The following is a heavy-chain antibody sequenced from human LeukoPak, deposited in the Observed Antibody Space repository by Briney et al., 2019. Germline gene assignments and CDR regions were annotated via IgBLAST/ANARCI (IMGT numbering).Heavy chain of an antibody. J-gene: IGHJ6*03. CDR2: IYHSGST. D-gene: IGHD2-2*01. CDR3: ARGDCSSTICYSPMDV. CDR1: GYSISSNYY. Sequence: SETLSLTCTVSGYSISSNYYWGWIRQPPGKGLEWIGSIYHSGSTYYNPSLKSRVTISVDTSKNQFSLKLSSVTAADTALYYCARGDCSSTICYSPMDVWGKGTTVTVSS. V-gene: IGHV4-38-2*02.